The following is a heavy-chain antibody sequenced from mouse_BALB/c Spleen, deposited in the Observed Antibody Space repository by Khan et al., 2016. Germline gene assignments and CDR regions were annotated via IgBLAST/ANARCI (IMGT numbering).Heavy chain of an antibody. V-gene: IGHV9-3-1*01. J-gene: IGHJ1*01. CDR1: GYTFTNYG. CDR3: ARYRYYYGSSKYFDV. D-gene: IGHD1-1*01. CDR2: INTYTGEP. Sequence: QIQLAQSGPELKKPGETVKISCKASGYTFTNYGMNWVKQAPGKDLKWMGWINTYTGEPTYADDFKGRFAFSLETSASTAYLQINNLRNEDTATYICARYRYYYGSSKYFDVWGAGTTVTVSS.